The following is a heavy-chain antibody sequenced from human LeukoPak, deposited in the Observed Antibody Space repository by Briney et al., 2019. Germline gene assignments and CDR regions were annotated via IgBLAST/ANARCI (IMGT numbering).Heavy chain of an antibody. Sequence: KPSETLSLTCTVSGGSISGYYWSWIRQPPGKRLEWIGYIHYSGSTKYNPSLRSRVTISGDTPASRFSVRLSFATAADTAVYFCARHRQSDADAFDIWGPGRMVTVSS. CDR3: ARHRQSDADAFDI. J-gene: IGHJ3*02. CDR2: IHYSGST. V-gene: IGHV4-59*08. CDR1: GGSISGYY.